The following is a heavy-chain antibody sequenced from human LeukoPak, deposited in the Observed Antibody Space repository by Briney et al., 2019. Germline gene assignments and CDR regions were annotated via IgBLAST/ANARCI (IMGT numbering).Heavy chain of an antibody. V-gene: IGHV4-4*07. CDR2: IYTSGST. CDR1: GGSISSYY. J-gene: IGHJ3*02. CDR3: ARALPLGYCSGGSCHSGAFDI. Sequence: PETLSLTCTVSGGSISSYYWSWIRQPAGKGLEWIGRIYTSGSTNYNPSLKSRVTMSVDTSKNQFSLKLSSVTAADTAVYHCARALPLGYCSGGSCHSGAFDIWGQGTMVTVSS. D-gene: IGHD2-15*01.